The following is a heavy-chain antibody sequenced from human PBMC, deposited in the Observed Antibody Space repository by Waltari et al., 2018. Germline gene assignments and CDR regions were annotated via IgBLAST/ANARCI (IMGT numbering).Heavy chain of an antibody. V-gene: IGHV3-48*01. CDR2: ISSSSSTI. D-gene: IGHD6-19*01. CDR3: ARETVAGTYYYYGMDV. CDR1: GFTFSSYS. Sequence: EVLLVESGGGLVQPGGSLRLSCAASGFTFSSYSMNWVRQAPGKGLEWVSYISSSSSTIYYADSVKGRFTISRDNAKNSLYLQMNSLRAEDTAVYYCARETVAGTYYYYGMDVWGQGTTVTVSS. J-gene: IGHJ6*02.